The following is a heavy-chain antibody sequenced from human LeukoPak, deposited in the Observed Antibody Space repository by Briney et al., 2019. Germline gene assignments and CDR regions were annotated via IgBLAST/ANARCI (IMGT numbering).Heavy chain of an antibody. V-gene: IGHV3-11*04. CDR2: ISSSGSTI. J-gene: IGHJ5*02. CDR1: GFTFSDYY. CDR3: ARDLRETTVVTSNWFDP. D-gene: IGHD4-23*01. Sequence: GGSLRLSCAASGFTFSDYYMSWIRQAPGKGLEWVSYISSSGSTIYYADSVKGRFTISRDNAKNSLYLQMNSLRAEDTAVYYCARDLRETTVVTSNWFDPWGQGTLVTVSS.